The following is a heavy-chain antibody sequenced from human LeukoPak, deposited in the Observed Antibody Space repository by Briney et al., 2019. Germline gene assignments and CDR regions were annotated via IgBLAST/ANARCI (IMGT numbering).Heavy chain of an antibody. J-gene: IGHJ6*02. V-gene: IGHV4-39*01. D-gene: IGHD6-19*01. CDR3: ASLSSGWYYYYYGMDV. Sequence: SETLSLTCTVSGGSISSSSYYWGWIRQPPGKGLEWIGSIYYSGSTYYNPSLNSRVTISVDTSKNQYSLKLSSVTAVDTAVYYCASLSSGWYYYYYGMDVWGQGTTVTVSS. CDR2: IYYSGST. CDR1: GGSISSSSYY.